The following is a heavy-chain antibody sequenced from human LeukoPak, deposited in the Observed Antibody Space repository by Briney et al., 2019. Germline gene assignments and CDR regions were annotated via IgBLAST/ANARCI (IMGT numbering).Heavy chain of an antibody. CDR2: IFYSGST. V-gene: IGHV4-39*01. D-gene: IGHD4-17*01. Sequence: PSESLSLTCTVSGGSISSSSYFWGWTRQPPGKALEWIGSIFYSGSTYYNPSLNSRVTISIDTSKNQFSLRLSSVTAADTAVYYCARQMNTVTADYWGQGTLVTVSS. CDR3: ARQMNTVTADY. J-gene: IGHJ4*02. CDR1: GGSISSSSYF.